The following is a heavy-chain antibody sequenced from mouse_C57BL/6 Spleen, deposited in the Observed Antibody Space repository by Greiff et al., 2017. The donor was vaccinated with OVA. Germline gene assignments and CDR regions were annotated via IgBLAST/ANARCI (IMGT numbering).Heavy chain of an antibody. J-gene: IGHJ3*01. Sequence: QVTLKESGPGILQSSQTLSLTCSFSGFSLSTSGMGVSWIRQPSGKGLEWLAHIYWDDDKRYNPSLKSRLTISKDTSRNQVFLKITSVDTADTATYYCARRDSSGLAYWGQGTLVTVSA. D-gene: IGHD3-2*02. CDR1: GFSLSTSGMG. CDR2: IYWDDDK. CDR3: ARRDSSGLAY. V-gene: IGHV8-12*01.